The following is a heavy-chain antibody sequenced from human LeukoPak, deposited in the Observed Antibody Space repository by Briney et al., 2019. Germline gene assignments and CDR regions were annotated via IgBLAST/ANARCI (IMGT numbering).Heavy chain of an antibody. Sequence: GGSLRLSCAASGFTVSSNYMSCVRQTPGKGLEWVSVIYSGGSTYYADSVKGRFTISRHNSKNTLYLQMNSLRAEDTAVYYCARGAPPDYFDYWGQGTLVTVSS. CDR1: GFTVSSNY. J-gene: IGHJ4*02. V-gene: IGHV3-53*04. CDR3: ARGAPPDYFDY. CDR2: IYSGGST.